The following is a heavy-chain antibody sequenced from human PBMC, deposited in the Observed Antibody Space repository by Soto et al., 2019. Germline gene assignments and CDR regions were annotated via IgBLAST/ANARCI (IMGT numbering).Heavy chain of an antibody. CDR3: SIAGY. J-gene: IGHJ4*02. CDR1: GGSISNYY. Sequence: ASATLSLTCTVSGGSISNYYWRWIRQPQGKGLEWIGYIYNNGNTKYNSSLESRVTISLDTSKNQFSLRLSSVTAADTAVYYCSIAGYWGQGTLVTVSS. V-gene: IGHV4-59*01. CDR2: IYNNGNT.